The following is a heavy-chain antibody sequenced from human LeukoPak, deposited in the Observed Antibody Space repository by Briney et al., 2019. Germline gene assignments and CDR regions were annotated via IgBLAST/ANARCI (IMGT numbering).Heavy chain of an antibody. D-gene: IGHD1-26*01. CDR3: ARDPRYRGAAHDAFDI. CDR1: GFTFSSYS. J-gene: IGHJ3*02. CDR2: ISSSSSYI. V-gene: IGHV3-21*01. Sequence: GGSLRLSCAASGFTFSSYSMNWVRQAPGKGLEWVSSISSSSSYIYYADSVKGRFTISRDNAKNSLYLQMNSLRAEDTAVYYCARDPRYRGAAHDAFDIWGQGTMVTVSS.